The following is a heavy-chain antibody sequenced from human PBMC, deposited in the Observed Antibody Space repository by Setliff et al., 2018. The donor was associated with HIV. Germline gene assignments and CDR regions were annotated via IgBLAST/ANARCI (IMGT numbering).Heavy chain of an antibody. D-gene: IGHD6-19*01. Sequence: PSETLSLTCNVSGFSFRNSFYNWGWIRQPPGKGLEWIGHIYTSGSTNYNPSLKSRVTISVDTSKNQFYLKLSSVTAADTAVYYCARARSDWYNVRPYYFDLWGQGTPVTVSS. CDR1: GFSFRNSFYN. CDR2: IYTSGST. V-gene: IGHV4-61*05. J-gene: IGHJ4*02. CDR3: ARARSDWYNVRPYYFDL.